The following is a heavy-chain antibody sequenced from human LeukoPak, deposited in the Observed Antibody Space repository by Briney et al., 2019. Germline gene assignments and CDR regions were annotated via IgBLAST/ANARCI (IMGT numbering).Heavy chain of an antibody. CDR2: ISSSSSYI. CDR1: GFTFSSYS. Sequence: GGSLRLSCAASGFTFSSYSMNWVRQAPGKGLEWVSSISSSSSYIYYADSVKGRFTISRDNAKNSLYLQMNSLRAEDTAVYYCARAITIFGVVSPDSKDYWGQGTLVTVSS. D-gene: IGHD3-3*01. V-gene: IGHV3-21*01. CDR3: ARAITIFGVVSPDSKDY. J-gene: IGHJ4*02.